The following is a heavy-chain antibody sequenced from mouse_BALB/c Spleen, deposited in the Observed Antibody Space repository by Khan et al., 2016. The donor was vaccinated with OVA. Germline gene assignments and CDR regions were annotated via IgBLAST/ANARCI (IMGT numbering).Heavy chain of an antibody. Sequence: QVQLQQPGAELVRPGASVRLSCKASGYTFTSYWINWVKQRPGQGLEWIGHIYPSDSYTNYNQKFTDKATLTVDTSSNTASMQLSSPTSEDSAVYYCTRGDPGNFDYWGQGTTLTVAS. J-gene: IGHJ2*01. CDR1: GYTFTSYW. CDR3: TRGDPGNFDY. D-gene: IGHD2-13*01. CDR2: IYPSDSYT. V-gene: IGHV1-69*02.